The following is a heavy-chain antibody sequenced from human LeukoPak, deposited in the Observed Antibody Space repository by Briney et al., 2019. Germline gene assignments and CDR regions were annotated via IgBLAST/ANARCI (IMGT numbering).Heavy chain of an antibody. CDR3: ARVVWRAIGSPGHYYYYYMDV. J-gene: IGHJ6*03. V-gene: IGHV3-21*01. Sequence: GGSLRLSCAASGFTFSSYSMNWVRQAPGKGLEWVSSISSSSSYIYYADSVKCRFTISRDNAKNSLYLQMNSLRAEDTAVYYCARVVWRAIGSPGHYYYYYMDVWGKGTTVTVSS. CDR2: ISSSSSYI. CDR1: GFTFSSYS. D-gene: IGHD2-15*01.